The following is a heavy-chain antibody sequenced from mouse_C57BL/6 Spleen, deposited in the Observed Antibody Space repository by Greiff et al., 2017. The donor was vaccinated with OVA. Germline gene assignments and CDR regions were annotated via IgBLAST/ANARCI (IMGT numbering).Heavy chain of an antibody. Sequence: QVQLQQSGPELVKPGASVKISCKASGYAFSSSWMNWVKQRPGKGLEWIGRIYPGDGDTNYNGKFKGKATLTADTSSNTAYMQLSSLTTEDSAIYYCARRRGGSGYPFDYWGQGTTLTVSS. CDR3: ARRRGGSGYPFDY. D-gene: IGHD3-2*02. CDR2: IYPGDGDT. V-gene: IGHV1-82*01. J-gene: IGHJ2*01. CDR1: GYAFSSSW.